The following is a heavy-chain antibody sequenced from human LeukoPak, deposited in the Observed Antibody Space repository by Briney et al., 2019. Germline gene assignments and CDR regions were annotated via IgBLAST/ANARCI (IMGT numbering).Heavy chain of an antibody. J-gene: IGHJ5*02. CDR3: ARDNSGWSLDP. V-gene: IGHV3-7*01. CDR2: IKLDGSEK. Sequence: GGSLRLSCAASGFTFSSYWMSWVRQAPGQGLEWVANIKLDGSEKYYVDSVKGRFTISRDNAKNSLYLQINSLRAEDTAVYYCARDNSGWSLDPWGQGTLVTVSS. CDR1: GFTFSSYW. D-gene: IGHD6-19*01.